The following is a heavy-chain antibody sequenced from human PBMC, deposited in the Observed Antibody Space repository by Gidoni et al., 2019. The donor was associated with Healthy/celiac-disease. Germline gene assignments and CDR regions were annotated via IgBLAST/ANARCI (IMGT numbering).Heavy chain of an antibody. J-gene: IGHJ6*02. V-gene: IGHV3-23*01. Sequence: EVQLLESGGGLVQPGGSLRLSCAAAGFTFSSYAMSWVRQAPGKGLEWVSAISGSGGSTYYADSVKGRFTISRDNSKNTLYLQMNSLRAEDTAVYYCAKVPTPEDSYYYGMDVWGQGTTVTVSS. CDR2: ISGSGGST. CDR1: GFTFSSYA. CDR3: AKVPTPEDSYYYGMDV.